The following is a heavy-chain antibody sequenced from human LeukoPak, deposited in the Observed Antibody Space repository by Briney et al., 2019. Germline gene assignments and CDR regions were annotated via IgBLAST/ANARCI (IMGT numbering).Heavy chain of an antibody. CDR1: GFTFSSYS. CDR3: ARVGVAAAGLGFDY. CDR2: ISSSSSTI. V-gene: IGHV3-48*04. J-gene: IGHJ4*02. D-gene: IGHD6-13*01. Sequence: GGSLRLSCAASGFTFSSYSMNWVRQAPGKGLEWVSYISSSSSTIYYADSVKGRFTISRDNAKNSLYLQMNSLRAEDTAVYYCARVGVAAAGLGFDYWGQGTLVTVSS.